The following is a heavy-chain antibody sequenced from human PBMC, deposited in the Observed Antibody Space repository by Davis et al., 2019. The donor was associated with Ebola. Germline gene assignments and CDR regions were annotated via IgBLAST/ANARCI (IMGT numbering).Heavy chain of an antibody. CDR3: ARADGDYVHFDY. D-gene: IGHD4-17*01. J-gene: IGHJ4*02. V-gene: IGHV4-61*09. Sequence: SETLSLTCTVSGGSISSGTYYWSWIWQPAGKGLEWLGQIYTSGSTNYNPSLKSRVTMSVDTSKNQFSLTLTSVTAADTAVYYCARADGDYVHFDYWGQGILVTVSS. CDR2: IYTSGST. CDR1: GGSISSGTYY.